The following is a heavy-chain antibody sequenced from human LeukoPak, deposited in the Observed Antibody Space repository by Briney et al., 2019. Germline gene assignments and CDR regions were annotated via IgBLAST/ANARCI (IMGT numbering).Heavy chain of an antibody. D-gene: IGHD5-12*01. CDR3: ARDPPGYSGYEPTELNDY. Sequence: GGSLRLSCAASGFTFSSYWMSWVRQAPGKGLEWVANIKQDGSEKYYVDSVKGRFTISRDNAKNSLYLQMNSLRAEDTAVYYCARDPPGYSGYEPTELNDYWGQGTLVTVSS. J-gene: IGHJ4*02. CDR2: IKQDGSEK. V-gene: IGHV3-7*01. CDR1: GFTFSSYW.